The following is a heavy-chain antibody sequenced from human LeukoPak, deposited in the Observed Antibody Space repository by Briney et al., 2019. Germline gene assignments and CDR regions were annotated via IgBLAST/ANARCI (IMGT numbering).Heavy chain of an antibody. J-gene: IGHJ5*02. D-gene: IGHD6-13*01. CDR3: ARETFGYSSSWYVRWFDP. Sequence: GGSLRLSCAASGFTVSSNYMSWVRQAPGKGLEWVSVIYSGGSTYYATSVKGRFTIPRHNSKNTLYLQMNSLSAEDTAVYYCARETFGYSSSWYVRWFDPWGQGTLVTVSS. V-gene: IGHV3-53*01. CDR2: IYSGGST. CDR1: GFTVSSNY.